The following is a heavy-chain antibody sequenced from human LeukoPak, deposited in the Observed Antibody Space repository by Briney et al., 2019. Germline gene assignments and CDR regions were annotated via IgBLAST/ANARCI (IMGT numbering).Heavy chain of an antibody. J-gene: IGHJ3*02. Sequence: SETLSLTCTVSGGSISSYYWSWIRQPPGKGLEWIGYIYYSGSTNYNPSLKSRVTISVDTSKNQFSLKLSSVTAADTAVYYCARLYYYDSSGVDAFDIWGQGTMVTVSS. CDR2: IYYSGST. CDR3: ARLYYYDSSGVDAFDI. V-gene: IGHV4-59*08. D-gene: IGHD3-22*01. CDR1: GGSISSYY.